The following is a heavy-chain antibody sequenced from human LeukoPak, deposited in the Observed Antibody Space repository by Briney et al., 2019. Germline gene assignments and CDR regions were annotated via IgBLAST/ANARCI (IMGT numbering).Heavy chain of an antibody. J-gene: IGHJ5*02. CDR3: ARETLIVGANWFDP. D-gene: IGHD1-26*01. CDR2: INPNSGGT. Sequence: ASVKVSCKASGYTFTSYAMNWVRQAPGQGLEWMGWINPNSGGTNYAQKFQGRVTMTRDTSISTAYMELSRLRSDDTAVYYCARETLIVGANWFDPWGQGTLVTVSS. V-gene: IGHV1-2*02. CDR1: GYTFTSYA.